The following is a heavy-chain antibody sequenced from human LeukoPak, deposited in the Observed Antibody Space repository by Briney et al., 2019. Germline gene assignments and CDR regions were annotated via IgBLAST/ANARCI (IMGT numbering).Heavy chain of an antibody. CDR3: ARGTMYFDY. CDR2: IYYSGST. D-gene: IGHD3-3*01. Sequence: PSETLSLTCTVSGGSISSYYWSWIRQPPGKGLEWIGYIYYSGSTNYNPSLKSRVTISVDTSKNQFSLKLSSVTASYTAVYYCARGTMYFDYWGQGTLVTVSS. V-gene: IGHV4-59*01. J-gene: IGHJ4*02. CDR1: GGSISSYY.